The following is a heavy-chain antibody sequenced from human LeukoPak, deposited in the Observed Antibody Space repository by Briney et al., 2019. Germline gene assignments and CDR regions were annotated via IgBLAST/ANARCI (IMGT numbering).Heavy chain of an antibody. V-gene: IGHV3-7*01. D-gene: IGHD3-3*01. J-gene: IGHJ3*02. CDR3: ARDQADFWSGYSLDAFDI. CDR1: GFTFSSYL. CDR2: IKQDGSEK. Sequence: PGGSLRLSCAASGFTFSSYLMSWVRQAPGKGLEWVANIKQDGSEKYYVDSVKGRFTISRDNAENSLYLQMNSLRAEDTAVYYCARDQADFWSGYSLDAFDIWSQGTMVTVSS.